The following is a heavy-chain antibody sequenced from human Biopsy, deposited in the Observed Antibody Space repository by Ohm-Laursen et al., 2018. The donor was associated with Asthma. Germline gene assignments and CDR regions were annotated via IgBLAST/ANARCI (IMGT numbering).Heavy chain of an antibody. V-gene: IGHV1-3*01. CDR2: INAGNGNT. D-gene: IGHD3-9*01. CDR3: ARTYYDFLTGQVNDAFVI. Sequence: GASVKVSCKASGYTFINYAIHWVRQAPGQRLEWMGWINAGNGNTKYSQKVQGRVTITRDTSASTAYMDLSSLRSEDTAVYYCARTYYDFLTGQVNDAFVIWGQGTMVTVSS. CDR1: GYTFINYA. J-gene: IGHJ3*02.